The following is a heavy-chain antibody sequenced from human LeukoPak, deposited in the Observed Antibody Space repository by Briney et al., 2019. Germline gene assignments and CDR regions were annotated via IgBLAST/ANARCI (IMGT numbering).Heavy chain of an antibody. CDR1: ADSVSINSAA. CDR3: ARGYLGVSVVVAATRVNAGYYYYYMDV. D-gene: IGHD2-15*01. CDR2: TYYRSKWYN. J-gene: IGHJ6*03. V-gene: IGHV6-1*01. Sequence: SPTLSLTFAISADSVSINSAAWNWIRQSPSRGLEWLGSTYYRSKWYNDYEVSEKSRITINPDTSKNQCSLQLNSVTPEDTAVYYCARGYLGVSVVVAATRVNAGYYYYYMDVWGKGTTVTVSS.